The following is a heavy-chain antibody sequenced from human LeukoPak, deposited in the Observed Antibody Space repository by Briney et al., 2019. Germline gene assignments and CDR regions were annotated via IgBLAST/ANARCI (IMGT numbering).Heavy chain of an antibody. Sequence: SETLSLTCTVSGGSISSHNWSWIRQPPGKGLEWIGYIYYSGSTNYNPSLKSRVTMSVDMSKNQFSLNLWSVTAADTAVYYCARDYYASRGDAFDMWGQGTMVTVSS. J-gene: IGHJ3*02. D-gene: IGHD3-22*01. V-gene: IGHV4-59*11. CDR3: ARDYYASRGDAFDM. CDR1: GGSISSHN. CDR2: IYYSGST.